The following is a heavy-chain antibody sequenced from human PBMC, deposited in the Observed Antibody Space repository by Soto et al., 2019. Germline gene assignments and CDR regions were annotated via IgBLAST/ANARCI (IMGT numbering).Heavy chain of an antibody. CDR1: GGSFSGYY. D-gene: IGHD5-12*01. J-gene: IGHJ3*02. CDR2: INHSGST. V-gene: IGHV4-34*01. CDR3: ALEVATIEDAFDI. Sequence: QVHLQQWGAGLLKPSETLSLTCAVYGGSFSGYYWSWIRQPPGKGLEWIGEINHSGSTNYNPSLKSRVTISVDTSKNQFSLKLSSVTDADTAVYYCALEVATIEDAFDIWGQGTMVTVSS.